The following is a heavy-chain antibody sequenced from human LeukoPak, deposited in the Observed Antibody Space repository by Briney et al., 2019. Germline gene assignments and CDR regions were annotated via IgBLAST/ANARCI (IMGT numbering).Heavy chain of an antibody. CDR2: ISSYGSTI. D-gene: IGHD2-21*01. CDR3: ARDISLFQH. J-gene: IGHJ1*01. V-gene: IGHV3-11*04. CDR1: GFAFSDFY. Sequence: PGGSLRLSCAASGFAFSDFYMSWIRQAPGKGLEFISCISSYGSTIHYADSVKGRFTISRDNSNNSPYLQMNSLRAEDTAVYYCARDISLFQHWGQGTLVTVSS.